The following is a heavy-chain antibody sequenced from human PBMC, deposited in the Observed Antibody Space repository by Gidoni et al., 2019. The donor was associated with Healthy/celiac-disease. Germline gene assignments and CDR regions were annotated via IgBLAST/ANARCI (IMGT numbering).Heavy chain of an antibody. CDR2: TRNKANSYTT. Sequence: EVQLVESGGGLVQPGGSLRLSCAVSGFTFSDHYMDWVRQAPGKGLEWVGRTRNKANSYTTEYAASVKGRFTISRDDSKNSLYLQMNSLKTEDTAVYYCSKDNYWGQGTLVTVSS. CDR1: GFTFSDHY. V-gene: IGHV3-72*01. J-gene: IGHJ4*02. CDR3: SKDNY.